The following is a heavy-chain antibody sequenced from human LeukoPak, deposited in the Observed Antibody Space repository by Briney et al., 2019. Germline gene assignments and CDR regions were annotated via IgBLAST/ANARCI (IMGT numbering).Heavy chain of an antibody. J-gene: IGHJ4*02. Sequence: PGGSLRLSCAASGFTFSGSAMHWVRQASGKGLEWVGRIRSKANSYATANAASVKGRFTISRDDSKNTAYLQMNSLRAEDTAVYYCAKDFYDSSGNHNYWGQGTLVTVSS. D-gene: IGHD3-22*01. V-gene: IGHV3-73*01. CDR1: GFTFSGSA. CDR3: AKDFYDSSGNHNY. CDR2: IRSKANSYAT.